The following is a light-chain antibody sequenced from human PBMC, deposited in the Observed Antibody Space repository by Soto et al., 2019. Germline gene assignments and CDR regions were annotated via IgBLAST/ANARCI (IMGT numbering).Light chain of an antibody. CDR2: GAS. J-gene: IGKJ5*01. Sequence: EIVLTQSAGTLSLSPGERATLSCRASQTVSSARLAWFQQKPGQAPRLLIYGASSRATGIPDRFSGSGSGTDFTLTISRLEPEDFAVYSCQQYSSSPITFGQGTRLEIK. CDR1: QTVSSAR. CDR3: QQYSSSPIT. V-gene: IGKV3-20*01.